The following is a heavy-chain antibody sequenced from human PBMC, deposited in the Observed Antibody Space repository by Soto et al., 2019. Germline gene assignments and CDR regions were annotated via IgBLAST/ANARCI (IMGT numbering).Heavy chain of an antibody. CDR2: ISSNSAYI. V-gene: IGHV3-21*01. CDR1: GFTFRSFT. J-gene: IGHJ5*02. Sequence: GRSLRLSCAASGFTFRSFTMNWVRQSPGKGLEWVSTISSNSAYIYYTDALRGRFTISRDNAKNSLHLQMDSLRAEDTAVYYCTRDASRDSSARGWFDPWGPGTLVTVSS. CDR3: TRDASRDSSARGWFDP. D-gene: IGHD6-13*01.